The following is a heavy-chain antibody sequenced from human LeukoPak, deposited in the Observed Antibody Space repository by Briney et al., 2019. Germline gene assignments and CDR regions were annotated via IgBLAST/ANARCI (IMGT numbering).Heavy chain of an antibody. Sequence: ASVKVSCKASGYTFTRYYMHWVRQAPGQGLEWMGIINPSGDSTSYAQKFQGRVTMTRDTSTSTVYMELSSLRSEDTAVYSCASIRDGYNTFDYWGQGTLVTVSS. J-gene: IGHJ4*02. V-gene: IGHV1-46*01. D-gene: IGHD5-24*01. CDR3: ASIRDGYNTFDY. CDR1: GYTFTRYY. CDR2: INPSGDST.